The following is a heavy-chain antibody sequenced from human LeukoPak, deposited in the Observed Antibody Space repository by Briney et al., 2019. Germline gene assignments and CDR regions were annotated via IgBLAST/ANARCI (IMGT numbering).Heavy chain of an antibody. J-gene: IGHJ5*02. V-gene: IGHV4-34*01. CDR2: INHSGST. CDR1: GGSFSGYY. CDR3: ARGGGGYLTNNWFDP. D-gene: IGHD1-1*01. Sequence: SETLSLTCADSGGSFSGYYWCWIRQPPGKGLEWIGEINHSGSTNYNMSLKSRVTISLDTSKNKFSLKLSSVTAADTALYYCARGGGGYLTNNWFDPWGQGTLVTVSS.